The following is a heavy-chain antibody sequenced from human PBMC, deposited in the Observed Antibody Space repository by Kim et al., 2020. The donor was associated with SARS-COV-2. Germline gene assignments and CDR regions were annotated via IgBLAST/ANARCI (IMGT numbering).Heavy chain of an antibody. J-gene: IGHJ6*02. Sequence: GGSLRLSCAASGFTFSSYAMSWVRQAPGKGLEWVSAISGSGGSTYYADSVKGRFTISRDNSKNTLYLQMNSLRAEDTAVYYCAKRARITILRGVRGDYYYGMDVWGQGTTVTVSS. CDR3: AKRARITILRGVRGDYYYGMDV. CDR1: GFTFSSYA. CDR2: ISGSGGST. V-gene: IGHV3-23*01. D-gene: IGHD3-10*01.